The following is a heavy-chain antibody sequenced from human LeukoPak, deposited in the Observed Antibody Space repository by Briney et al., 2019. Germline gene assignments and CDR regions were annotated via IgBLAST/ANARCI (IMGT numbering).Heavy chain of an antibody. CDR3: ARVCRVPGYYYDSSGYYYYGMDV. CDR2: IYYSGST. J-gene: IGHJ6*02. CDR1: GGSISSGGYY. D-gene: IGHD3-22*01. V-gene: IGHV4-31*03. Sequence: SQTLSLTCTVSGGSISSGGYYWSWIRQHPGKGLEWIGYIYYSGSTYYNPSLKGRVTISVDTSKNQFSLKLSSVTAADTAVYYCARVCRVPGYYYDSSGYYYYGMDVWGQGTTVTVSS.